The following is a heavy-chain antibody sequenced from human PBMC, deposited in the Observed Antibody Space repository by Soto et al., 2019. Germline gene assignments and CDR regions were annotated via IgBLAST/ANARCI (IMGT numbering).Heavy chain of an antibody. CDR1: GGTFSSYA. CDR2: IIPIFGTA. CDR3: ASHCVVPAAIYFDY. V-gene: IGHV1-69*01. J-gene: IGHJ4*02. Sequence: QVQLVQSGAEVKKPGSSVKVSCKASGGTFSSYAISWVRQAPGQGLEWMGGIIPIFGTANYAQKFQGRVTITADEATSTADMELSSLRSEDPAVYYCASHCVVPAAIYFDYWGEGTLVTVSS. D-gene: IGHD2-2*01.